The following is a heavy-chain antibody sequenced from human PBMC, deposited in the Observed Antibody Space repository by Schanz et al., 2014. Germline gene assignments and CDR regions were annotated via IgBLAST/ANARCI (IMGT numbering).Heavy chain of an antibody. J-gene: IGHJ4*02. CDR2: TSNDGSFT. CDR3: VRDIDYHFDY. V-gene: IGHV3-74*01. Sequence: EVQLVESGGGLVQPWGSLRLSCAASGFTFSDSWMHWVRQAPGKGLVWVSRTSNDGSFTTFADSVKGRFTISRDNAKNTLYLQMNSLRAEDTAVYYCVRDIDYHFDYWGQGTLVTVSS. D-gene: IGHD4-17*01. CDR1: GFTFSDSW.